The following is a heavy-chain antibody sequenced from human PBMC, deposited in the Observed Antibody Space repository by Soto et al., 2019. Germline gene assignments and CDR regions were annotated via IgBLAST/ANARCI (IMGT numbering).Heavy chain of an antibody. V-gene: IGHV3-53*01. Sequence: GGSLRLSCAASGFTVSSNYMSWVRQAPGKGLEWVSVIYSGGSTYYADSVKGRFTISRDNSKNTLYLQMNSLRAEDTAVYYCARVSGWYAYFDYWGQGTLVTVSS. CDR3: ARVSGWYAYFDY. J-gene: IGHJ4*02. CDR2: IYSGGST. D-gene: IGHD6-19*01. CDR1: GFTVSSNY.